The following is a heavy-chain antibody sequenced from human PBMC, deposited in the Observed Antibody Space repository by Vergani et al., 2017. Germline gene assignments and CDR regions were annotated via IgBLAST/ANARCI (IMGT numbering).Heavy chain of an antibody. Sequence: QVQLQESGPGLVKPSETLSLTCTVSGGSISNYYWSWIRQPPGKGLEWIGYIYYSGSTNYHPSLKSRVTISVDTSKNQFSLKLSAVTAADTAVYYCARLRGFVVVPAAIFDYWGQGTLVTVSS. V-gene: IGHV4-59*08. CDR2: IYYSGST. J-gene: IGHJ4*02. D-gene: IGHD2-2*02. CDR3: ARLRGFVVVPAAIFDY. CDR1: GGSISNYY.